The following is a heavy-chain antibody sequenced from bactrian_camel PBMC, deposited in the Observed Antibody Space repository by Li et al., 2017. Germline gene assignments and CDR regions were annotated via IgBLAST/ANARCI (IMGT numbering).Heavy chain of an antibody. D-gene: IGHD5*01. CDR2: IDKDGST. Sequence: HVQLVESGGASVQAGGSLKLSCVASDYTGTYCMAWFRQAPGREREGVAYIDKDGSTSYDDSVKGRFTISKDNAKNTLYLQMNSLKPGDTALYYCATRSFALRAPEGFFPYWGQGTQVTVS. V-gene: IGHV3S55*01. CDR1: DYTGTYC. J-gene: IGHJ4*01. CDR3: ATRSFALRAPEGFFPY.